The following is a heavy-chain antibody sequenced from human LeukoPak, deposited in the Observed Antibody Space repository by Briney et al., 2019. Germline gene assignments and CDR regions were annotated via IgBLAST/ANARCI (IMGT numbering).Heavy chain of an antibody. CDR3: AKVSGNYALDY. Sequence: GGSLRLSCAASGFTFRSYAMSWVRQAPGKGLEWVSEISGSGGSTYYADSVKGRFTISRDNSKNTLCLQMNSLRAEDTAVYYCAKVSGNYALDYWGQGTLVTVSS. D-gene: IGHD1-26*01. J-gene: IGHJ4*02. CDR2: ISGSGGST. V-gene: IGHV3-23*01. CDR1: GFTFRSYA.